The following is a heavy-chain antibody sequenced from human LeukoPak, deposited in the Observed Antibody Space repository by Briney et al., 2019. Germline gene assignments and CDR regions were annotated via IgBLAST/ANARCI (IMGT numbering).Heavy chain of an antibody. CDR2: IKSKTDGGTT. D-gene: IGHD3-3*01. Sequence: GGSLRLSCAASGFTFSNAWMSWVRQAPGKGLEWVGRIKSKTDGGTTDYAAPVKGRFTISRDDSKNTLYLQMNSLKTEDTAVYYCTTIFGVVTMPSDYWGQGTLVTVSS. J-gene: IGHJ4*02. CDR1: GFTFSNAW. CDR3: TTIFGVVTMPSDY. V-gene: IGHV3-15*01.